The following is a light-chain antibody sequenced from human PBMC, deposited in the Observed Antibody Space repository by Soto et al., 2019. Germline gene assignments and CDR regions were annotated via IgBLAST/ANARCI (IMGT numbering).Light chain of an antibody. CDR2: AAS. CDR1: QDISSW. Sequence: DIQMTQSPSSVSASVGARVTITCRASQDISSWLGWYQQKPGKAPKLLIYAASSLQSGVPSRFSGSGSGTDFTLTISSLQPEDSATYYFQQANSFPITFGQGTRLEIK. J-gene: IGKJ5*01. V-gene: IGKV1-12*01. CDR3: QQANSFPIT.